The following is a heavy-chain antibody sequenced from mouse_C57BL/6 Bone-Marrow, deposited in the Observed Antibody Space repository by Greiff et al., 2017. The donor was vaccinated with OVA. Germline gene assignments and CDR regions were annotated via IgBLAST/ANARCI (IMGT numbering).Heavy chain of an antibody. CDR1: GFSLTSYA. CDR2: IWTGGGT. CDR3: ARRGNYDYYAMDY. J-gene: IGHJ4*01. V-gene: IGHV2-9-1*01. Sequence: VKLMESGPGLVAPSQSLSITCTVSGFSLTSYAISWVRQPPGKGLEWLGVIWTGGGTNYNSAPKSRLSISKDNSKSQVFLKMNSLQTDDTARYYCARRGNYDYYAMDYWGQGTSVTVSS. D-gene: IGHD2-1*01.